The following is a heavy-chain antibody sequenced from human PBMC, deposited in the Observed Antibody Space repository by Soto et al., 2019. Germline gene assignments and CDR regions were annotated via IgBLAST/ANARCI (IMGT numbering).Heavy chain of an antibody. Sequence: QVQLVQSGAEVKKPGSSVKVSCKASGGTFSSYTISWVRQAPGQGLEWMGRIIPVLGIANYAQKFQGRVTITADKSTSTAYMELSRLRSEDTAVYYCARFRGDDYVEYWGQGTLVTVSS. CDR2: IIPVLGIA. J-gene: IGHJ4*02. CDR1: GGTFSSYT. D-gene: IGHD3-10*01. CDR3: ARFRGDDYVEY. V-gene: IGHV1-69*02.